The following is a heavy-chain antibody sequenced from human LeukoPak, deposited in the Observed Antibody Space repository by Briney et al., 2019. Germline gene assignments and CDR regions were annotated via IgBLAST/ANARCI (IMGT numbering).Heavy chain of an antibody. Sequence: GGSLRLSCAASGFTFSSYAMSWVRQAPGKGLELVSAISGSGGSTYYADSVKGRFTISRDNSKNTLYLQMNSLRAEDTAVYYCAKDRYYDSSVNWFDPWGQGTLVTVSS. CDR3: AKDRYYDSSVNWFDP. J-gene: IGHJ5*02. CDR1: GFTFSSYA. CDR2: ISGSGGST. D-gene: IGHD3-22*01. V-gene: IGHV3-23*01.